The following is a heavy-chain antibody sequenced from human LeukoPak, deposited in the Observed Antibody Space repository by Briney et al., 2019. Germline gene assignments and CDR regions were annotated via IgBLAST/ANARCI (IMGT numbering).Heavy chain of an antibody. J-gene: IGHJ5*02. D-gene: IGHD2-21*02. V-gene: IGHV1-69*05. CDR2: IIPIFGTA. Sequence: AASVKVSCKASGGTFSSYAISWVRQAPGQGLEWMGGIIPIFGTANYAQKFQGRVTITTDESTSTAYMELSSLRFEDTAVYYCARVRLTAEALTWFEHWGRGTLVTVSS. CDR1: GGTFSSYA. CDR3: ARVRLTAEALTWFEH.